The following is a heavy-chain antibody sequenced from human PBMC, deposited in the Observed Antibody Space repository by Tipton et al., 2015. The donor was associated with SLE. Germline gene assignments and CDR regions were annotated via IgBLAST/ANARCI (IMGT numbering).Heavy chain of an antibody. J-gene: IGHJ6*02. D-gene: IGHD2-2*01. CDR1: GGSISNYY. Sequence: TLSLTCTVSGGSISNYYWSWIRQPPGKGLEWIGYIYFSGSANYNPSLKSRVTISVDTSKSQFSLKLTSVTAADTAVYYCARGCSSSTCEPFYFFGMDVWGQGTTVTVSS. V-gene: IGHV4-59*12. CDR3: ARGCSSSTCEPFYFFGMDV. CDR2: IYFSGSA.